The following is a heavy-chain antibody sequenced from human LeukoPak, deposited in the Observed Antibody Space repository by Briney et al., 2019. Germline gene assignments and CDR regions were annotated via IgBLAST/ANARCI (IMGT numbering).Heavy chain of an antibody. CDR1: GYIFTTFG. Sequence: GASVKVSCKASGYIFTTFGVSWVRQAPGQGLEWMGWISAYNGNTQYAQKLQGRVTMTADTSTSTAYMELRSLRSDDTAVYYCVRDVGEFTMIFFDYWGQGTLVTVSS. CDR2: ISAYNGNT. D-gene: IGHD3-22*01. V-gene: IGHV1-18*01. J-gene: IGHJ4*02. CDR3: VRDVGEFTMIFFDY.